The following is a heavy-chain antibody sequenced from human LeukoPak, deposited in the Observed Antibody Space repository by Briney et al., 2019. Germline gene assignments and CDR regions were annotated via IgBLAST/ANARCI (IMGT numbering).Heavy chain of an antibody. V-gene: IGHV3-23*01. Sequence: GGSLRLSCAASGLSFSSYAMTWVPQAPGKGLECISAISGSAGTTYYADSVKGRFTISRDNSKSTLYLQMSSLRAEDTAVYYCAKGALEWTYYFDYWGQGTLVTVSS. J-gene: IGHJ4*02. CDR1: GLSFSSYA. CDR3: AKGALEWTYYFDY. CDR2: ISGSAGTT. D-gene: IGHD3-3*01.